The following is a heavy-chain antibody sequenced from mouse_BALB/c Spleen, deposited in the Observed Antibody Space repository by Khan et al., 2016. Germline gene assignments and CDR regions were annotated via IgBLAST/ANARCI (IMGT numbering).Heavy chain of an antibody. CDR2: IRLRSDNYTT. CDR1: GFTFSNYW. Sequence: EVKLEESGGGLVQPGGSMKFSCEASGFTFSNYWMSWVRQSPQKGLERVAEIRLRSDNYTTHYAESVKGSFTISRDDSKSRLFLQMNSLRAEDTGIYYCTGGNPWYFDVWGAGTTVTVSS. J-gene: IGHJ1*01. CDR3: TGGNPWYFDV. D-gene: IGHD1-1*02. V-gene: IGHV6-6*02.